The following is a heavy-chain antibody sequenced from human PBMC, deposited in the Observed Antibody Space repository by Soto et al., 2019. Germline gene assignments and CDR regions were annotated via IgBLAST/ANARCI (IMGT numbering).Heavy chain of an antibody. V-gene: IGHV1-69*06. Sequence: QAHLAQSGAEVKKPGSSVTVSCKASGGTFNSYGISWVRQAPGQGLDWMGGIIPLYGTVNYAQKFQGRVSITADKSTSTATMDLNSLRSDDTAVYYCGRVRVVREFSPSHFGLWGQGTQVTVAS. CDR1: GGTFNSYG. CDR3: GRVRVVREFSPSHFGL. D-gene: IGHD3-10*01. J-gene: IGHJ4*02. CDR2: IIPLYGTV.